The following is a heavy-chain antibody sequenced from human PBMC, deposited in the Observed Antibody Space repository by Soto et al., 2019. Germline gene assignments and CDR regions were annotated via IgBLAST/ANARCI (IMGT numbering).Heavy chain of an antibody. CDR1: GFTFDDYA. V-gene: IGHV3-9*01. CDR3: AKDGGWLKPGGYYGMDA. J-gene: IGHJ6*02. Sequence: GGSLRLSCAASGFTFDDYAMHWVRQAPGKGLEWVSGISWNSGSIGYADSVKGRFTISRDNAKNSLYLQMNSLRAEDTALYYCAKDGGWLKPGGYYGMDAWGQGTTVTVSS. CDR2: ISWNSGSI. D-gene: IGHD6-19*01.